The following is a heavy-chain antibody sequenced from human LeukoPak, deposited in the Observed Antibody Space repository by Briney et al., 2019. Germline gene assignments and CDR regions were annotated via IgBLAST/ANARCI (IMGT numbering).Heavy chain of an antibody. CDR2: IYHSGST. D-gene: IGHD6-19*01. Sequence: SQTLSLTCAVSGASISSGGYSWNWIRQPPGKGLEWIGCIYHSGSTYYNPSLKSRVTISVDTSKNQFSLKLSSVTAADTAVYYCARGGWGSPSKWLSLDYWGQGTLVTVSS. CDR1: GASISSGGYS. CDR3: ARGGWGSPSKWLSLDY. V-gene: IGHV4-30-2*01. J-gene: IGHJ4*02.